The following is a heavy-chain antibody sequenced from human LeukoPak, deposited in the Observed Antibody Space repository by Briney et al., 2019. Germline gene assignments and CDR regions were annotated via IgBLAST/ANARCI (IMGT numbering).Heavy chain of an antibody. Sequence: SVKVSCKASGYTFTSYGISWVRQAPGQGLEWMGWISAYNGNTNYAQKLQGRVTMTTDTSTRTAYMELRSLRSDDTAVYYCARDWEVAIHRPIDYWGQGTLVTVSS. J-gene: IGHJ4*02. CDR1: GYTFTSYG. D-gene: IGHD5-12*01. V-gene: IGHV1-18*01. CDR2: ISAYNGNT. CDR3: ARDWEVAIHRPIDY.